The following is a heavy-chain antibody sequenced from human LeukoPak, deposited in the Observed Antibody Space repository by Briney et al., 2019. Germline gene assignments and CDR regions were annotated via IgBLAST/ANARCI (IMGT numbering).Heavy chain of an antibody. D-gene: IGHD6-19*01. CDR1: GFTFDDYA. V-gene: IGHV3-9*01. CDR3: AKERSSGWYNPLDY. CDR2: ISWNSDSI. J-gene: IGHJ4*02. Sequence: PGGSLRLSCAASGFTFDDYAMHWVRQAPGKGLEWVSSISWNSDSIGYADSVKGRFTISRDNAKNSLYLQMNSLRAEDTALYYCAKERSSGWYNPLDYWGQGTLVTVSS.